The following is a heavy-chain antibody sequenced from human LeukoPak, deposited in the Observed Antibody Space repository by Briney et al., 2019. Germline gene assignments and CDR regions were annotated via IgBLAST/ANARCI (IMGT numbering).Heavy chain of an antibody. V-gene: IGHV4-30-2*01. D-gene: IGHD6-13*01. CDR1: GGSISSGGYY. J-gene: IGHJ4*02. CDR2: IYHSGST. CDR3: ARDHSIAAAGDLFDY. Sequence: SETLSLTCTVSGGSISSGGYYWSWIRQPPGKGLEWIGYIYHSGSTYYNPSLKSRVTISVDRSKNQFSLKLSSVTAADTAVYYCARDHSIAAAGDLFDYWGQGTLVTVSS.